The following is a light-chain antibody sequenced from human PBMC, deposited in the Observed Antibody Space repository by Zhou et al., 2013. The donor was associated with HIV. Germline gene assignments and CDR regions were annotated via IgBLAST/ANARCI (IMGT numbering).Light chain of an antibody. CDR2: KVS. CDR1: HSLLHTDGNTY. Sequence: DVVVTQSPLSLPVSLGQPAAISCRSSHSLLHTDGNTYLNWFHQRPGQSPRRLICKVSNRDSGVPDRFSGSGSGTEFTLYITRVEADDVGVFYXMQGTHWPSTFGQGTKLQI. J-gene: IGKJ2*01. CDR3: MQGTHWPST. V-gene: IGKV2-30*02.